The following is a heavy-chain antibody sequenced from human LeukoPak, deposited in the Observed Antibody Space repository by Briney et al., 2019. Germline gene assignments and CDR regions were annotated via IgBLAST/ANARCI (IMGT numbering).Heavy chain of an antibody. Sequence: GGSLRLSCAASGFTFSSYWMHWVRQAPGKGLVWVSRINSDGSSTSYADSVKGRFTISRDNAKNTLYLQMNSLRAEDTAVYYCAREHYGSGMIKDYWGQGTLVTVSS. J-gene: IGHJ4*02. V-gene: IGHV3-74*01. D-gene: IGHD3-10*01. CDR1: GFTFSSYW. CDR3: AREHYGSGMIKDY. CDR2: INSDGSST.